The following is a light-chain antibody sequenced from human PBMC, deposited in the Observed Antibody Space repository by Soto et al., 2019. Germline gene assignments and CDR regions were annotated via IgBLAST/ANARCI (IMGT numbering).Light chain of an antibody. CDR1: HSVSSSY. Sequence: EIVLTQSPGTLSLSPGERATLACRASHSVSSSYLAWYQQKPGQAPRLLIYGASSRATGIPDRFSGSGSRTDFTLTTSRLEPEDFAVYYCQQYASSPLTFGGGTKVEIK. J-gene: IGKJ4*01. V-gene: IGKV3-20*01. CDR3: QQYASSPLT. CDR2: GAS.